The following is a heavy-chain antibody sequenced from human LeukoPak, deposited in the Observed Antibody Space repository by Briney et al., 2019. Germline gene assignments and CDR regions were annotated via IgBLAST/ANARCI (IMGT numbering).Heavy chain of an antibody. J-gene: IGHJ4*02. CDR1: GYTFTNYW. Sequence: GESLQISCKGSGYTFTNYWIGWVRPTPGKGLEFMGIIYPGDSDTRYSPSFQGQVTISVDKSINTAYLQWSSLKASDSAMYYCARAGYSNRWDGVDYWGQGTLVTVSS. CDR2: IYPGDSDT. D-gene: IGHD2/OR15-2a*01. V-gene: IGHV5-51*01. CDR3: ARAGYSNRWDGVDY.